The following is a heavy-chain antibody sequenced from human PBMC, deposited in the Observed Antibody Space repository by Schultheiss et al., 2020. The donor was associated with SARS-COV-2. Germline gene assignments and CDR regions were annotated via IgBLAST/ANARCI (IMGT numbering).Heavy chain of an antibody. CDR3: ANPLPLPGGY. CDR1: GFTFSSYG. CDR2: ISWNSGSI. V-gene: IGHV3-9*01. D-gene: IGHD2-15*01. Sequence: GGSLRLSCAASGFTFSSYGMHWVRQAPGKGLEWVSGISWNSGSIGYADSVKGRFTISRDNAKNSLYLQMNSLRAEDTAVYYCANPLPLPGGYWGQGTLVTVSS. J-gene: IGHJ4*02.